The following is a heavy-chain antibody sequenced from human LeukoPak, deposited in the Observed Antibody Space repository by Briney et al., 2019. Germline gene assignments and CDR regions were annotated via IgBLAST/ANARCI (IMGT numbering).Heavy chain of an antibody. V-gene: IGHV4-4*07. Sequence: PSETLSPTCTVSGGSISSYYWSWIRQPAGKGLEWIGRIYTSGSTNYNPSLKSRVTMSVDTSKNQFSLKLSSVTAADTAVYYCARDSLYYYDSSARRYFDYWGRGTLVTVSS. CDR2: IYTSGST. D-gene: IGHD3-22*01. CDR1: GGSISSYY. J-gene: IGHJ4*02. CDR3: ARDSLYYYDSSARRYFDY.